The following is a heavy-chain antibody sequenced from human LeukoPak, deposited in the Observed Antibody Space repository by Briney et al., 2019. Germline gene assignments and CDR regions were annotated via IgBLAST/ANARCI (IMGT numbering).Heavy chain of an antibody. CDR1: GFTFSSYA. D-gene: IGHD3-22*01. V-gene: IGHV3-23*01. CDR3: ANQDSSGYYLSGYFDY. Sequence: GGSLRLSCAASGFTFSSYAMSWVRQAPGKGLEWVSAISGSGGSTYYADSVKGRFTISRDNYKNTLYLQMNSLRAEDTAVYYCANQDSSGYYLSGYFDYWGQGTLVTVSS. CDR2: ISGSGGST. J-gene: IGHJ4*02.